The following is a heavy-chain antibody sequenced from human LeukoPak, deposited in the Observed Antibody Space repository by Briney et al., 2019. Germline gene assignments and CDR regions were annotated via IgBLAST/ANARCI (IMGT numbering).Heavy chain of an antibody. Sequence: SVKVSCKASGGTFSSYAISWVRQAPGQGLEWMGGIIPIFGTANYAQKFQGRVTITADESTSTAYMELSSLRSEDTAVYHCARWPNWKYYFDYWGQGTLVTVSS. CDR3: ARWPNWKYYFDY. V-gene: IGHV1-69*13. CDR2: IIPIFGTA. CDR1: GGTFSSYA. J-gene: IGHJ4*02. D-gene: IGHD1-20*01.